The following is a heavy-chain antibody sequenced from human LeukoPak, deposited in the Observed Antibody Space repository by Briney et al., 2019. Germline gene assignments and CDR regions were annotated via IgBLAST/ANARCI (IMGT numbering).Heavy chain of an antibody. CDR2: ISSSSSYI. D-gene: IGHD6-13*01. V-gene: IGHV3-21*01. CDR1: GFTFSSYS. CDR3: ARDSAAGTIPFDY. Sequence: GGSLRLSCAASGFTFSSYSMNWVRQAPGKGLEWVSSISSSSSYIYYADSVKGRFTISRDNAKNSLYLQMNSLRAEDTAVYYCARDSAAGTIPFDYWGQGTLVTVSS. J-gene: IGHJ4*02.